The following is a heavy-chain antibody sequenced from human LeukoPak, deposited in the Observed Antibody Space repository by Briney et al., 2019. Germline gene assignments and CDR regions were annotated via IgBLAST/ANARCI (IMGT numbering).Heavy chain of an antibody. CDR3: VKEGYWSSKSAYYYMDV. D-gene: IGHD6-6*01. V-gene: IGHV3-30*04. J-gene: IGHJ6*03. Sequence: PGRSLRLSCAASGFTFSHYALHWVRQAPGKGLEWVAVISFDGSDKYYADSVKGRFTISRDDSENTLNLQMNSLRAEDTAGYYCVKEGYWSSKSAYYYMDVWGKGTTVTVSS. CDR2: ISFDGSDK. CDR1: GFTFSHYA.